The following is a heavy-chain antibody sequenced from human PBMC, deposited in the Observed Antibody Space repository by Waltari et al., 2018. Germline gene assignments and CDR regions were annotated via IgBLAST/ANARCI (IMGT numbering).Heavy chain of an antibody. Sequence: QLQLQESGPGLVKPSETLSLTCTVSGGSISSSSYSWGWIRQPPGKGLEWIGSIYYSGSTYYNPSLKSRVTISVDTSKNQFSLKLSSVTAADTAVYYCARHSEYSSGWYLDYWGQGTLVTVSS. CDR1: GGSISSSSYS. J-gene: IGHJ4*02. CDR2: IYYSGST. CDR3: ARHSEYSSGWYLDY. V-gene: IGHV4-39*01. D-gene: IGHD6-19*01.